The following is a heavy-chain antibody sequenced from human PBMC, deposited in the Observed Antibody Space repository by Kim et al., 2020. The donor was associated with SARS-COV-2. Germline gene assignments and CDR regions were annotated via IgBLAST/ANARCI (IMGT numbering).Heavy chain of an antibody. D-gene: IGHD6-13*01. CDR3: ARRIAAAGSLFWFDP. J-gene: IGHJ5*02. V-gene: IGHV4-39*01. CDR1: GGSISSSSYY. Sequence: SETLSLTCTVSGGSISSSSYYWGWIRQPPGKGLEWIGSIYYSGSTYYNPSLKSRVTISVDTSKNQFSLKLSSVTAADTAVYYCARRIAAAGSLFWFDPWGQGTLVTVSS. CDR2: IYYSGST.